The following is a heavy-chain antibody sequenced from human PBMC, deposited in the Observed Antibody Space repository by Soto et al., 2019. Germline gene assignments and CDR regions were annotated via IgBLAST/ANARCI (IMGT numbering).Heavy chain of an antibody. CDR2: MFLGGSDT. CDR1: GDTFSSYW. J-gene: IGHJ6*02. V-gene: IGHV5-51*01. CDR3: ARIRKNCGGDCLQSYSSHYYYGMDV. D-gene: IGHD2-21*02. Sequence: GESLKISCQGSGDTFSSYWIGWVRQMPGKGLEWMGIMFLGGSDTRYSPSFQGRVNISADKSIRTAYLQWNSLEASDTAMYYCARIRKNCGGDCLQSYSSHYYYGMDVWGQGTTVTVSS.